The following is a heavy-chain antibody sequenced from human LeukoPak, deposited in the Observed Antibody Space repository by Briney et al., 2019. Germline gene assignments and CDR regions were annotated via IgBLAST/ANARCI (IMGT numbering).Heavy chain of an antibody. Sequence: GGSLRLSCAASGFTFSSYGMHWVRQAPGKGLEGVAFIRYDGSNKYYGDSVKGRFTISRDNSKNTLYLQMNSLRAEDTAVYYCAKAGAYCSGGSCYSYDYYYMDVWGKGTTVTVSS. CDR2: IRYDGSNK. D-gene: IGHD2-15*01. V-gene: IGHV3-30*02. CDR1: GFTFSSYG. CDR3: AKAGAYCSGGSCYSYDYYYMDV. J-gene: IGHJ6*03.